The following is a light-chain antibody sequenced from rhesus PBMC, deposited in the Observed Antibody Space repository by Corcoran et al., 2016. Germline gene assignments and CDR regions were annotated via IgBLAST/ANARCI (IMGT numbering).Light chain of an antibody. CDR3: QQYSSSPFT. J-gene: IGKJ3*01. CDR1: QSISSW. Sequence: GDTVTITCRASQSISSWLAWYQQKPGKAPKLLIYKASSLQSGVPSRVSGSGSGTDFNLTISSLQSEDFAPYYCQQYSSSPFTFGPGTKLDIK. CDR2: KAS. V-gene: IGKV1-22*01.